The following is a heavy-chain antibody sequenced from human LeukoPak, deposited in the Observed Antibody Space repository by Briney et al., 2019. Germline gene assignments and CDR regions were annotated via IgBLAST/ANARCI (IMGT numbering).Heavy chain of an antibody. CDR1: RFTFSSYW. J-gene: IGHJ4*02. CDR2: IKQDGSEK. D-gene: IGHD3-3*01. V-gene: IGHV3-7*01. CDR3: ARGKDYDFWSGYQAGFDY. Sequence: GGSLRLSCAAFRFTFSSYWMSWVRQAPGKGLEWMANIKQDGSEKYYVDSVKGRFTISRDNAKNSLYLQMNSLRAEDTAVYYCARGKDYDFWSGYQAGFDYWGQGTLVTVSS.